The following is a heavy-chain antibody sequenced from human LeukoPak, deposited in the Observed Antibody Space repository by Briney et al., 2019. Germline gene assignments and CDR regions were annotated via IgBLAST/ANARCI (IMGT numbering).Heavy chain of an antibody. V-gene: IGHV3-11*01. J-gene: IGHJ4*02. D-gene: IGHD3-16*01. Sequence: SGGSLRLSCAASGFTFGVYYTTWIRQAPGRGLEPLSFISPTGDIIKYVGSVKGRFTISRDNAKSSMYLEMNSLRAEDTAVYYCAREHWAAPDHWGQGTLVTVSP. CDR2: ISPTGDII. CDR1: GFTFGVYY. CDR3: AREHWAAPDH.